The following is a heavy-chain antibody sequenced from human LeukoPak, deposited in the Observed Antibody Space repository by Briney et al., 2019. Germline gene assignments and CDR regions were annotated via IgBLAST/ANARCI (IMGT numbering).Heavy chain of an antibody. D-gene: IGHD3-3*01. CDR3: ARDGGDFDY. CDR2: IKQDGSEY. Sequence: GGSLRLSCVASGFTFSSYWISWVRQAPGKGLEWVANIKQDGSEYSYVDSVKGRFTISRDSAKNSLYLQMNSLRAEDTAEYYCARDGGDFDYWGQGTLVTVSS. V-gene: IGHV3-7*01. J-gene: IGHJ4*02. CDR1: GFTFSSYW.